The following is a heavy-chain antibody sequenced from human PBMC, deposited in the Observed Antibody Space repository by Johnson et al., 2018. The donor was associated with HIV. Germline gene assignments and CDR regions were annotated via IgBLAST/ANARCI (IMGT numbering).Heavy chain of an antibody. J-gene: IGHJ3*02. Sequence: EVQLVESGGGLVQPGGSLRLSCAASGFTFSSYDMHWVRQATGKGLELVSAIGTAGDTYYPGSVKGRFTISRENAKNSLYLQMNSLRAEDTAVYYCAKDHPVVAERTGAFDIWGQGTMVTVSS. V-gene: IGHV3-13*01. CDR3: AKDHPVVAERTGAFDI. CDR2: IGTAGDT. D-gene: IGHD2-15*01. CDR1: GFTFSSYD.